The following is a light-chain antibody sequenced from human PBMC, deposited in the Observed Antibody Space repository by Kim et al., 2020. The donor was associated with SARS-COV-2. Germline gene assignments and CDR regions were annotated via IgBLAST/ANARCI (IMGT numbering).Light chain of an antibody. CDR2: GAS. J-gene: IGKJ4*01. Sequence: EIVMTQSPATLSVSPGERATLSCRASQSVSSNLAWYHQKPGQAPRLLIYGASTRATGIPARFSGSGSGTEFTLTISSLQSEDFAVYYCQEYNNWTPLTCGGGNKVDIK. V-gene: IGKV3-15*01. CDR3: QEYNNWTPLT. CDR1: QSVSSN.